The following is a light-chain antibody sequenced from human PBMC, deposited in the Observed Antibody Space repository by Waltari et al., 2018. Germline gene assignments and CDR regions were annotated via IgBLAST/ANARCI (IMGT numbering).Light chain of an antibody. CDR1: NIGSYS. J-gene: IGLJ1*01. Sequence: SYVLTQPPSVSVAPGETARITCWGDNIGSYSVPWYQQKPGQAPVLVIRYDSDRPSGIPERFSGSNSANTATLTISRVEAGDEANYYCQVWHAAIDPGVFGTGTEVTV. CDR3: QVWHAAIDPGV. CDR2: YDS. V-gene: IGLV3-21*04.